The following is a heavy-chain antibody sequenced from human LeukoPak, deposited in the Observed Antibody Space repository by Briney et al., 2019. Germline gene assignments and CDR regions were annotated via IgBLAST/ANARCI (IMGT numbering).Heavy chain of an antibody. CDR2: IYYSGST. D-gene: IGHD6-13*01. CDR1: GGSISSYY. Sequence: PSETLSLTCTVSGGSISSYYWSWIRQPPGKGLEWIGYIYYSGSTNYNPSLKSRVTISVDTSKNQSSLKLSSVTAADTAVYYCARFFSYSSSWTNWFDPWGQGTLVTVSS. CDR3: ARFFSYSSSWTNWFDP. J-gene: IGHJ5*02. V-gene: IGHV4-59*01.